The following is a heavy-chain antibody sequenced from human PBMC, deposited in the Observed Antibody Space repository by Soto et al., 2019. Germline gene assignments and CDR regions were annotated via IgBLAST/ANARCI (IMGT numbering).Heavy chain of an antibody. CDR3: AREPPGRYSYGYDPNGDGMDV. J-gene: IGHJ6*02. D-gene: IGHD5-18*01. V-gene: IGHV4-30-2*01. CDR1: GGSISSGGYS. Sequence: PSETLSLTCAVSGGSISSGGYSWSWIRQPPGKGLEWIGYMYHSGSTYYNPSLKSRVTVSIDRSKNQFSLKLSSVTAADTAVYYCAREPPGRYSYGYDPNGDGMDVWGPGTTVTVSS. CDR2: MYHSGST.